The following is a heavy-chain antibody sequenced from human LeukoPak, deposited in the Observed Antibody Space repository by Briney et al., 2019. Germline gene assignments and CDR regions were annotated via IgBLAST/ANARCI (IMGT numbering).Heavy chain of an antibody. Sequence: KFGESLKISCKGSGYTFTSNWIGWVRQMPGKGLEWMGIIYPGDSDIIYSPSFQGQVTISADKSINTAYLQWSSLKTSDTAMYYCARLAEYCSSTTCYVSSYYYYMDVWGKGTTVTVSS. D-gene: IGHD2-2*01. CDR2: IYPGDSDI. V-gene: IGHV5-51*01. CDR1: GYTFTSNW. J-gene: IGHJ6*03. CDR3: ARLAEYCSSTTCYVSSYYYYMDV.